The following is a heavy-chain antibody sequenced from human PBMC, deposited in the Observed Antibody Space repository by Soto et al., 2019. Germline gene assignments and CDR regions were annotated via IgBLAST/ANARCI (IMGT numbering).Heavy chain of an antibody. CDR1: GFTFSSYA. CDR2: ISGSGGST. V-gene: IGHV3-23*01. J-gene: IGHJ5*02. CDR3: AKSKDYGDFNWFDH. D-gene: IGHD4-17*01. Sequence: XGSLRLSCSASGFTFSSYAMSWVRQAPGKGLEWVSAISGSGGSTYYADSVKGRFTISRDNSKNTLYLQMNSLRAEDTAVYYCAKSKDYGDFNWFDHSGQGTLVTVSS.